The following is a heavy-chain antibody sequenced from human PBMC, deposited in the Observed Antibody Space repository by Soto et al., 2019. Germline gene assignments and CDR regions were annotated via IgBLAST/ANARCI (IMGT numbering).Heavy chain of an antibody. CDR3: ARANLRDGYNGHYYYGMDV. J-gene: IGHJ6*02. D-gene: IGHD5-12*01. Sequence: ASVKVSCKASGYTFTSYGISWVRQAPGQGLEWMGWISAYNGNTNYAQKLQGRVTMTTDTSTSTAYMELRSLRSDDTAVYYCARANLRDGYNGHYYYGMDVWGQGTTVTVSS. CDR1: GYTFTSYG. V-gene: IGHV1-18*01. CDR2: ISAYNGNT.